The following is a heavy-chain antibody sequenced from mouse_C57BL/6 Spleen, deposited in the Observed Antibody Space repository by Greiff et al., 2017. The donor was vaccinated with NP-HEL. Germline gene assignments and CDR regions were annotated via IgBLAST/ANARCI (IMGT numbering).Heavy chain of an antibody. CDR1: GYTFTSYW. V-gene: IGHV1-55*01. Sequence: VKLMESGAELVKPGASVKMSCKASGYTFTSYWITWVKQRPGQGLEWIGDIYPGSGSTNYNEKFKSKATLTVDTSSSTAYMQLSSLTSEDSAVYYCARTYGSLYFDVWGTGTTVTVSS. CDR3: ARTYGSLYFDV. CDR2: IYPGSGST. J-gene: IGHJ1*03. D-gene: IGHD1-1*01.